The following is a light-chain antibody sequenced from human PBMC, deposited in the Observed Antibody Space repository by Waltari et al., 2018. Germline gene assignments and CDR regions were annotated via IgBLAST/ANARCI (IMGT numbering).Light chain of an antibody. J-gene: IGLJ1*01. CDR3: YSYAGSYTYV. V-gene: IGLV2-11*01. CDR2: DVS. CDR1: SSDVAGYNY. Sequence: QSALTQPRSMSGSPGQSVTISCTGTSSDVAGYNYVSWYQQLPGKAPKLMIYDVSRRPSGVPDRFAGSKSCNTASLTISGLQADDEGDYYCYSYAGSYTYVFGTGTKVTVL.